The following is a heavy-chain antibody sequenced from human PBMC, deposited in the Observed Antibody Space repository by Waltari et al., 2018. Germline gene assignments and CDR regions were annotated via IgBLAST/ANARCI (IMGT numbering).Heavy chain of an antibody. CDR1: RGPFRSYT. J-gene: IGHJ4*02. V-gene: IGHV1-69*08. CDR2: IIPIRGIA. CDR3: ARDLVATND. Sequence: VPLVPSGADVNTPRSPLKVSCKASRGPFRSYTLSWVRQAPGQGLEWMGRIIPIRGIAKYAQKFQGRVTIAADKSTSTAYMERRSLSSEDTAVYYCARDLVATNDWGQGTLGTGSS. D-gene: IGHD5-12*01.